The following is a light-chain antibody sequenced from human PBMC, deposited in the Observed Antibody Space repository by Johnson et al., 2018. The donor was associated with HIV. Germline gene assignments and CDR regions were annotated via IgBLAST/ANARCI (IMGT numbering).Light chain of an antibody. CDR1: SSNIGNNY. CDR3: GTWDSGLGAVYV. V-gene: IGLV1-51*01. J-gene: IGLJ1*01. Sequence: QSVLTQPPSVSAAPGQTVTISCSGSSSNIGNNYVSWYQQLPGTVPKLLIYDNNKRPSGIPDRFSGSKSCTSANLGITGLQTGDEADYYCGTWDSGLGAVYVFGPGTKVTVL. CDR2: DNN.